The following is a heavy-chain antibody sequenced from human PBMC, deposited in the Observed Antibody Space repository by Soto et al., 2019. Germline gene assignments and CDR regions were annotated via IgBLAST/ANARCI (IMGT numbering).Heavy chain of an antibody. D-gene: IGHD5-12*01. CDR1: GFSLSTSGVG. Sequence: QLTLKESGPTLVKPTQTLTLTCTFSGFSLSTSGVGVGWIRQPPGKALEWLALIYWDDDKRYSPSLKSRPTITKDTSKDQAVRTTTNMDPVDTATYYCAHRSAEYSGYDYFDYWGQGTLVTVSS. V-gene: IGHV2-5*02. J-gene: IGHJ4*02. CDR2: IYWDDDK. CDR3: AHRSAEYSGYDYFDY.